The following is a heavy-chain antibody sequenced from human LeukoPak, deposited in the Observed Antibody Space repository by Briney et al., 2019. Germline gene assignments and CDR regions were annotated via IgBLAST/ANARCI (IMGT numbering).Heavy chain of an antibody. J-gene: IGHJ6*03. CDR1: GGSISSYY. D-gene: IGHD2-2*02. V-gene: IGHV4-4*07. CDR2: IYTSGST. Sequence: SETLSLTCTVSGGSISSYYWSWIRQPAGKGLEWIGRIYTSGSTNYNPSLKSRVTMSVDTSKNQFSLKLSSVTAADTAVYYCARVEGVPAAIPYYYYYYMDVWGKGTTVTASS. CDR3: ARVEGVPAAIPYYYYYYMDV.